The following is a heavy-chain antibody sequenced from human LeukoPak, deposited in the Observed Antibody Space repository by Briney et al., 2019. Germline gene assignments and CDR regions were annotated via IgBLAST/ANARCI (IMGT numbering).Heavy chain of an antibody. D-gene: IGHD3-22*01. CDR1: GFTFSTYS. CDR2: ISSSSSYI. Sequence: PGGSLRLSCAASGFTFSTYSMNWVRQAPGKGLEWVSTISSSSSYIYYADSVKGRFTISRDNAKNSLYLQMNSLRAEDTAVYYCVRGDYYDSRGAFDIWGQGTMVTVSS. CDR3: VRGDYYDSRGAFDI. V-gene: IGHV3-21*01. J-gene: IGHJ3*02.